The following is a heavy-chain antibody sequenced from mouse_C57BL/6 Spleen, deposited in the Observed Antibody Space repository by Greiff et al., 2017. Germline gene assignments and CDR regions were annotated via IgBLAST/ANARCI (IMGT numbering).Heavy chain of an antibody. Sequence: EVQVVESGGGLVQPGGSMKLSCAASGFTFSDAWMDWVRQSPEKGLEWVAEIRNKANNHATYYAESVKGRFTISRDDSKSSVYLQMNSLRAEDTGIYYCTATIYYGNYGDYWGQGTTLTVSS. D-gene: IGHD2-1*01. J-gene: IGHJ2*01. CDR1: GFTFSDAW. CDR2: IRNKANNHAT. CDR3: TATIYYGNYGDY. V-gene: IGHV6-6*01.